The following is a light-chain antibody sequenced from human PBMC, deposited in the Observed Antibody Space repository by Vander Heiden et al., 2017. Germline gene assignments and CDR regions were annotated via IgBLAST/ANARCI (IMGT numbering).Light chain of an antibody. J-gene: IGLJ1*01. V-gene: IGLV2-11*01. Sequence: QSAPTQPRPVSGSPGQSVTISCTGTSRDVDGYNYVSWYQQHPGKAPKLMIYDVSKRPSGVPDRFSGAKSGNTASLTISGLQAEDEADYYCCSYAGSYTYVFGTGTKVTVL. CDR3: CSYAGSYTYV. CDR2: DVS. CDR1: SRDVDGYNY.